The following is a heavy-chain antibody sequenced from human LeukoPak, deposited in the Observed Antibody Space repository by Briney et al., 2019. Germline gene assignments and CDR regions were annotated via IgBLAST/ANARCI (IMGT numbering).Heavy chain of an antibody. CDR2: INPNSGGT. CDR3: AREDYDYVWGSYRAHYFDY. D-gene: IGHD3-16*02. J-gene: IGHJ4*02. Sequence: ASVKVSCKASGYSFTDYYMHWVRQAPGQGFEWMGWINPNSGGTNYAQKFQGRVTMTRDTSISTAYMELNRLRSDDTAVYYCAREDYDYVWGSYRAHYFDYWGQGTLVTVSS. CDR1: GYSFTDYY. V-gene: IGHV1-2*02.